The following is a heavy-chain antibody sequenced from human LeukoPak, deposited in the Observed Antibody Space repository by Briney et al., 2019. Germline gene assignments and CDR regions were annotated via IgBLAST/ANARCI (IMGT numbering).Heavy chain of an antibody. CDR1: GYTFIGYY. Sequence: GASVTVSCKAFGYTFIGYYMHWVRQAPRQGLEWMGWINPNSGDTNYALKFQGRVTMTRDTSISTAYMELSRLSSDDTAVYYCARTGDFDSWGQGTLVTVSS. CDR3: ARTGDFDS. V-gene: IGHV1-2*02. D-gene: IGHD7-27*01. CDR2: INPNSGDT. J-gene: IGHJ4*02.